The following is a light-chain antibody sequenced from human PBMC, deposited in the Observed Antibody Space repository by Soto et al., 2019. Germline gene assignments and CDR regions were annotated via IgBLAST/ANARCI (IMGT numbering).Light chain of an antibody. CDR3: LQHHSFPYT. V-gene: IGKV1-17*01. J-gene: IGKJ2*01. CDR2: AAS. CDR1: DDIRND. Sequence: DIQMTQSPSSLSASVGDRVTIVCRASDDIRNDLGWFQQKPGKAPKRLISAASSLQNGVPSRFSGSRSGTEFTLTINTVPPEDMAAYYCLQHHSFPYTFGQGTKLEI.